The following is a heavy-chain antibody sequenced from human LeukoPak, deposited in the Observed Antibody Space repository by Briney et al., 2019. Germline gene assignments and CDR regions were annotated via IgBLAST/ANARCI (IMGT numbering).Heavy chain of an antibody. CDR3: ARGLYYGSGSYSIDY. V-gene: IGHV1-8*03. CDR1: GYTFTSYG. D-gene: IGHD3-10*01. J-gene: IGHJ4*02. Sequence: ASVKVSCKASGYTFTSYGISWVRQAPGQGLEWMGWMNPNSGNTGYAQKFQGRVTITRNTSISTAYMELSSLRSEDTAVYYCARGLYYGSGSYSIDYWGQGTLVTVSS. CDR2: MNPNSGNT.